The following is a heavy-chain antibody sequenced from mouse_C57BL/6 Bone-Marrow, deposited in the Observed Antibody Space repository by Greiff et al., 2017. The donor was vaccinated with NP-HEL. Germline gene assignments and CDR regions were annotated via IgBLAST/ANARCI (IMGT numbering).Heavy chain of an antibody. CDR2: IYPGAGDT. J-gene: IGHJ3*01. CDR3: ARSGLGRAWFAY. Sequence: VQLQQSGPELVKPGASVKISCKASGYAFSSSWMNWVKQRPGKGLEWIGRIYPGAGDTNYNGKFKGKATLTADKSSSTAYMQRSSLTSEDSAVYFCARSGLGRAWFAYWGQGTLVTVSA. D-gene: IGHD4-1*01. CDR1: GYAFSSSW. V-gene: IGHV1-82*01.